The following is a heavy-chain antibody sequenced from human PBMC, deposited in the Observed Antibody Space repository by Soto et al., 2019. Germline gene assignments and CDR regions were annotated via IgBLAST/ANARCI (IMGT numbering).Heavy chain of an antibody. Sequence: PSETLSLTCTVSGGSISSGGYYWSWIRQHPGKGLEWIGYIYYSGSTYYNPSLKSRVTISVDTSKNQFSLKLSSVTAADTAVYYCASSHFDYGSGDYWGQGTLVTVSS. CDR2: IYYSGST. J-gene: IGHJ4*02. CDR3: ASSHFDYGSGDY. CDR1: GGSISSGGYY. V-gene: IGHV4-31*03. D-gene: IGHD3-10*01.